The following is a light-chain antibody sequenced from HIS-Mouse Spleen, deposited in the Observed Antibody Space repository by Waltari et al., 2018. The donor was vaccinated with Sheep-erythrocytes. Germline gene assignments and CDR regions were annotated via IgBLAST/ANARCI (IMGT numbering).Light chain of an antibody. V-gene: IGLV1-36*01. CDR2: YDD. CDR1: RSNIGNNA. CDR3: AAWDDSLNGVV. J-gene: IGLJ2*01. Sequence: QSVLTQPPSVSEAPRQRVTLSCSGSRSNIGNNAVNWYQQLPGKAPKLLIYYDDLLPSGVSDRFSGSKSGTSASLAISGLQSEDEADYYCAAWDDSLNGVVFGGGTKLTVL.